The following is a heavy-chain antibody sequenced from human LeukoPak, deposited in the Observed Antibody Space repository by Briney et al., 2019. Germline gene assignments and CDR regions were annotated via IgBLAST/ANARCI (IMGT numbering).Heavy chain of an antibody. D-gene: IGHD6-19*01. CDR3: AKDMAGTQGVDY. J-gene: IGHJ4*02. CDR2: ISYDGSNK. CDR1: GFTFSSYG. V-gene: IGHV3-30*18. Sequence: GGSLRLSCAASGFTFSSYGMHWVRQAPGKGLEWVAVISYDGSNKYYADSVKGRFTISRDNSKNTLYLQMNSLRAEDTAVYYCAKDMAGTQGVDYWGQGTLVTVSS.